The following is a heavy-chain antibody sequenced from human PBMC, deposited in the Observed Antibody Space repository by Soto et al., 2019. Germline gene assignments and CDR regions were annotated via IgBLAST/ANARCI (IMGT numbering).Heavy chain of an antibody. CDR3: ARALYDFWSGYSPERYYYYGMDV. CDR2: INPNSGGT. CDR1: GYTFTGYY. V-gene: IGHV1-2*04. J-gene: IGHJ6*02. D-gene: IGHD3-3*01. Sequence: ASVEVSCKASGYTFTGYYMHWVRQAPGQGLEWMGWINPNSGGTNYAQKFQGWVTMTRDTSISTAYMELSRLRSDDTAVYYCARALYDFWSGYSPERYYYYGMDVWGQGTTVTVSS.